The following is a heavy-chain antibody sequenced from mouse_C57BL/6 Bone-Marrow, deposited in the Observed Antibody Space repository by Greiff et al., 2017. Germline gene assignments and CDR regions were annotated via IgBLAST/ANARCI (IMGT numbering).Heavy chain of an antibody. J-gene: IGHJ3*01. V-gene: IGHV5-6*01. CDR1: GFTFSSYG. CDR2: ISSGGSYT. Sequence: EVNVVESGGDLVKPGGSLKLSCAASGFTFSSYGMSWVRQTPDKRLEWVATISSGGSYTYYPDSVKGRFTISRDNAKNTLYLQMSSLKAEDTAMDYCARQGRTGFAYWGQGTLVTVSA. CDR3: ARQGRTGFAY.